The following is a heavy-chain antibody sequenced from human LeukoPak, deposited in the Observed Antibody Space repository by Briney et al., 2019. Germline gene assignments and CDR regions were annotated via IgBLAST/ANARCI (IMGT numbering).Heavy chain of an antibody. J-gene: IGHJ4*02. V-gene: IGHV3-23*01. CDR2: INGSGGST. D-gene: IGHD3-10*01. Sequence: GGSLRLSCAASGFTFSSYAMSWVRQAPGEGLEWVSDINGSGGSTNYADSAKGRFTISRDNAKNTLYLQMNSLKTEDTAVYYCTTDTTDEDRYYGSGSSDYFDYWGQGTLVTVSS. CDR1: GFTFSSYA. CDR3: TTDTTDEDRYYGSGSSDYFDY.